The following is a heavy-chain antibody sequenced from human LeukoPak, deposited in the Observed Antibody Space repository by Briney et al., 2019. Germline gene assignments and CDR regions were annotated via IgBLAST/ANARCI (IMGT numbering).Heavy chain of an antibody. V-gene: IGHV1-24*01. CDR3: ATHGYDFWSGYYVPPGFDY. CDR2: FGPEDGET. D-gene: IGHD3-3*01. Sequence: ASVKVSCKVSGYTLTELSMHWVRQAPGKGLEWMGGFGPEDGETIYAQKFQGRVTMTEDTSTDTAYMELSSLRSEDTAVYYCATHGYDFWSGYYVPPGFDYWGQGTLVTVSS. J-gene: IGHJ4*02. CDR1: GYTLTELS.